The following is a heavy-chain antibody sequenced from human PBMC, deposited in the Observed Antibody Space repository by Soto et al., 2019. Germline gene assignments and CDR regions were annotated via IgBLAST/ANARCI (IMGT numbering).Heavy chain of an antibody. D-gene: IGHD3-3*01. V-gene: IGHV4-34*01. CDR2: INHSGST. CDR3: ARKETYYDFWSGYYVRGDYYYGMDV. CDR1: GGSFSGYY. Sequence: LSLTCAVYGGSFSGYYWSWIRQPPGKGLEWIGEINHSGSTNYNPSLKSRVTISVDTSKNQFSLKLSSVTAADTAVYYCARKETYYDFWSGYYVRGDYYYGMDVWGQGTTVTVSS. J-gene: IGHJ6*02.